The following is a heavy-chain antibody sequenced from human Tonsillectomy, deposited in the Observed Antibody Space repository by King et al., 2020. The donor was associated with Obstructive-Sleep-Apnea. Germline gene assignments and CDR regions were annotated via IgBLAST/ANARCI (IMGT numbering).Heavy chain of an antibody. Sequence: QLQESGPGLVKPSETLSLTCTVSGYSISSGYYWGWIRQPPGKGLEWIGSIYHSGSTYYNPSLKSRVTISVDTSKNQFSLKLSSVTAADTAVYYCARDGRRAAAGTGWFDPWGQGTLVTVSS. J-gene: IGHJ5*02. CDR3: ARDGRRAAAGTGWFDP. D-gene: IGHD6-13*01. V-gene: IGHV4-38-2*02. CDR1: GYSISSGYY. CDR2: IYHSGST.